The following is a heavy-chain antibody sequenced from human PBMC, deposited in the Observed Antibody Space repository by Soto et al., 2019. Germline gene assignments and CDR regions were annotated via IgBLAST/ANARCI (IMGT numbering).Heavy chain of an antibody. CDR1: GFTFSAYW. V-gene: IGHV3-7*03. D-gene: IGHD2-15*01. J-gene: IGHJ1*01. CDR3: ALGGYCSGGGCLYQP. Sequence: VQLVESGGDLVQPGGSLRLSCAASGFTFSAYWMNWVRQVPGKGLEWVASMKPDGSDTFYADSVKGRFSISRDNAQRSLFLEMNYLRVDDTALYYCALGGYCSGGGCLYQPWGQGTPLTVSA. CDR2: MKPDGSDT.